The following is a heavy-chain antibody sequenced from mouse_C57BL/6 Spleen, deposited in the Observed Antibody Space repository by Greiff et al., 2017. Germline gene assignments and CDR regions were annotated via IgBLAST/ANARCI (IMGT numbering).Heavy chain of an antibody. J-gene: IGHJ3*01. V-gene: IGHV3-6*01. Sequence: VQLQQSGPGLVKPSQSLSLTCSVTGYSITSGYYWNWIRQFPGNKLEWMGYISYDGSNNYNPSLKNRISITRDTSKNQFFLKLNSVTTEDTATYYCARVADYDVPYWGQGTLVTVSA. CDR2: ISYDGSN. CDR1: GYSITSGYY. CDR3: ARVADYDVPY. D-gene: IGHD2-4*01.